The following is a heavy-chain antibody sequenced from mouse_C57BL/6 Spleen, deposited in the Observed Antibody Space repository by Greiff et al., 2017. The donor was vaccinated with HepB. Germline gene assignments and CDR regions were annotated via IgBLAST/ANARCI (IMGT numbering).Heavy chain of an antibody. D-gene: IGHD2-4*01. CDR1: GYTFTDYY. V-gene: IGHV1-26*01. Sequence: EVQLQQSGPELVKPGASVKISCKASGYTFTDYYMNWVKQSHGKSLEWIGDINPNNGGTSYNQKFKGKATLTVDKSSSTAYMELRSLTSEDSAVYYCARSGRLRRGWFAYWGQGTLVTVSA. J-gene: IGHJ3*01. CDR3: ARSGRLRRGWFAY. CDR2: INPNNGGT.